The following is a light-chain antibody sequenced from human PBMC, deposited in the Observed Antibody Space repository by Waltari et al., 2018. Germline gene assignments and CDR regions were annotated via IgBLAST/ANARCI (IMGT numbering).Light chain of an antibody. J-gene: IGLJ2*01. V-gene: IGLV2-11*01. CDR2: AVN. CDR3: CSFAGSQTVI. Sequence: QSALTQPRSVSGSPGQSVTISCSGTSSDIGGSASVSWYQQHPGKAPKLVIYAVNKRPSGVPDHSSGSKSGNTASLTISGLQAEDEADYFCCSFAGSQTVIFGGGTRLTVL. CDR1: SSDIGGSAS.